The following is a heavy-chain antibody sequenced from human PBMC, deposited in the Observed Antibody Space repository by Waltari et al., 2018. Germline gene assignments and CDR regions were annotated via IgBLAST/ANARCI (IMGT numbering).Heavy chain of an antibody. V-gene: IGHV4-61*01. Sequence: QVQLQESGPGLVKPSETLSLTCTVSGDSVSSGSYYWGWVRQSPGKGLEWIGYTYHNGNANYSPSLRSRVTMSVDTSKNQFSLSLRSVTAADTALYYCARHWIVVRGIVLPDPWGQGTLVTVSS. D-gene: IGHD3-10*01. CDR2: TYHNGNA. CDR3: ARHWIVVRGIVLPDP. CDR1: GDSVSSGSYY. J-gene: IGHJ5*02.